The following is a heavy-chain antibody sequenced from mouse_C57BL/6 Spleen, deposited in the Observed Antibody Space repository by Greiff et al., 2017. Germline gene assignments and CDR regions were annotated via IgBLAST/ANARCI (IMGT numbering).Heavy chain of an antibody. CDR2: IDPSDSYT. Sequence: VKLQQPGAALVRPGTSVKLSCKASGYTFTSYWMHWVKQRPGQGLEWIGVIDPSDSYTNYNQKFKGKATLTVDTSSSTAYMQLSSLTSEDSAVYYCARTGDYDGFDYWGQGTTLTVSS. J-gene: IGHJ2*01. D-gene: IGHD2-4*01. CDR3: ARTGDYDGFDY. V-gene: IGHV1-59*01. CDR1: GYTFTSYW.